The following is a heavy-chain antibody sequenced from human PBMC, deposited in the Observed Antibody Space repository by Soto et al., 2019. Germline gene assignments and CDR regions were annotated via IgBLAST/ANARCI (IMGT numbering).Heavy chain of an antibody. Sequence: QLQLQESGPGLVKPSETLSLTCSVSGGSISTSSCFWGWIRQPPGKGLEWVGAVHYSGSATYRSSLQSRVTISVDTSQNQFSLRLRSVTAADTAVYYCARHRWGSGSYSGLLDFWGQGALVTVSS. CDR3: ARHRWGSGSYSGLLDF. D-gene: IGHD3-10*01. CDR1: GGSISTSSCF. J-gene: IGHJ4*02. CDR2: VHYSGSA. V-gene: IGHV4-39*01.